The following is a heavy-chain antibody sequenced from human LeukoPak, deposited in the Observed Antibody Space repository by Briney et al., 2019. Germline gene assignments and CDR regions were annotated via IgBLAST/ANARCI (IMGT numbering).Heavy chain of an antibody. V-gene: IGHV3-33*01. CDR2: IFYDGSNK. CDR1: GFTFNTHA. CDR3: ADSYGDYARQAFDI. D-gene: IGHD4-17*01. Sequence: GTSLRLSCAASGFTFNTHAMHWVRQAPGKGLEWISFIFYDGSNKYYADSVKGRFTIARDNSKNTLYLQMNSLRAEDTAVYYCADSYGDYARQAFDIWGQGTMVTVSS. J-gene: IGHJ3*02.